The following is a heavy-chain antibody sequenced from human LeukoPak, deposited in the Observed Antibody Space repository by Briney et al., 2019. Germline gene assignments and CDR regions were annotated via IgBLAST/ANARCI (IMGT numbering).Heavy chain of an antibody. Sequence: ETLSLTCAVYGGSFSGYYWSWVRQAPGKGLEWVSVIYSGGSTYYADSVKGRFTISRDNSKNTLYLQMNSLRAEDTAVYYCARGARSSGWFGRYYFDYWGQGTLVTVSS. V-gene: IGHV3-53*01. CDR3: ARGARSSGWFGRYYFDY. J-gene: IGHJ4*02. D-gene: IGHD6-19*01. CDR1: GGSFSGYY. CDR2: IYSGGST.